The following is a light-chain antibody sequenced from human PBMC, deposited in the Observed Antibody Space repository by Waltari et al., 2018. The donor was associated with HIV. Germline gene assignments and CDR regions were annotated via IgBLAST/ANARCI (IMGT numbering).Light chain of an antibody. V-gene: IGLV2-14*03. CDR1: SRDVGGYNY. J-gene: IGLJ1*01. CDR3: SSYTSSSTPYV. CDR2: DVT. Sequence: QSALTQPASVSGSPGQSITISCTGTSRDVGGYNYVSWFQQHPGKAPKLMIYDVTNRPSGVSTRFSASKSGNTASLTISGLQAEDEADYYCSSYTSSSTPYVFGTGTKVTVL.